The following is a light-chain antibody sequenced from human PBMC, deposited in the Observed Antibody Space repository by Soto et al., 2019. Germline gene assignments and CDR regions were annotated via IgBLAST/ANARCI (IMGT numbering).Light chain of an antibody. Sequence: EFVMKQSPATLSVSPRERGTLSCRASEGISNYLAWYQQKPGQAPRLLIYDASTRATGIPARFSGTVSGTEFTLTISSLQAEDSAVYYCQQYNTWFPEWTFGQGTSLDIK. V-gene: IGKV3-15*01. CDR1: EGISNY. CDR3: QQYNTWFPEWT. CDR2: DAS. J-gene: IGKJ1*01.